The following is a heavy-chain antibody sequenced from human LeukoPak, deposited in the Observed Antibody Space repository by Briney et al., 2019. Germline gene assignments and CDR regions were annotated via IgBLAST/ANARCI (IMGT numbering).Heavy chain of an antibody. J-gene: IGHJ3*02. Sequence: GRSLRLSRAASGFTFSSYAMHWVRQAPGKGLEWVAVISYDGSNKYYADSVKGRFTISRDNSKNTLYLQMNSLRAEDTAVYYCARVGYCSSTSCYNGAFDIWGQGTMVTVSS. D-gene: IGHD2-2*02. V-gene: IGHV3-30*01. CDR3: ARVGYCSSTSCYNGAFDI. CDR2: ISYDGSNK. CDR1: GFTFSSYA.